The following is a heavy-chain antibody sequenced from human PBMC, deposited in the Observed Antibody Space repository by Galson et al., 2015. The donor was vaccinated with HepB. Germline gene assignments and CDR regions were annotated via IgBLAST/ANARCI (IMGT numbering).Heavy chain of an antibody. J-gene: IGHJ4*02. CDR1: GYSFSMYT. CDR3: ARGGQWPQFYYFDS. CDR2: VNAGNGNV. Sequence: SVKVSCKASGYSFSMYTIHWVRQAPGHRLEWMGWVNAGNGNVKYSQKFQDRITLTRDTSATTAYMQLSSLESDDTAAYYCARGGQWPQFYYFDSWGLGTLVTVSS. V-gene: IGHV1-3*01. D-gene: IGHD5-24*01.